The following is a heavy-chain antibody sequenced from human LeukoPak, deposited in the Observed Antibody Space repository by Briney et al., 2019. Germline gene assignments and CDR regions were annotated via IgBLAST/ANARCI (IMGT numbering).Heavy chain of an antibody. CDR3: AKGPYQLPLDY. CDR1: GFTLSTYP. CDR2: ISGSGGST. J-gene: IGHJ4*02. D-gene: IGHD2-2*01. Sequence: PGGSLRLSCAASGFTLSTYPMRCVREAPGGGLEGISAISGSGGSTYYADSVKGRFTISRDNSKNTLYLQMNSLRAEDTAVYYCAKGPYQLPLDYWGQGTLVTVSS. V-gene: IGHV3-23*01.